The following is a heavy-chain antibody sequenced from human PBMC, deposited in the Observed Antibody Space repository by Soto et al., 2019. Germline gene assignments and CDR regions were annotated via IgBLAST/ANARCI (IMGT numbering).Heavy chain of an antibody. J-gene: IGHJ3*02. CDR3: AHADCSSTSCYSHNAFDI. D-gene: IGHD2-2*01. CDR2: IYWDDDK. Sequence: QITLKESGPTLVKPTQTLTLTCTFSGFSLSTSGVGVGWIRQPPGKALEWLALIYWDDDKRYRPSLKSRLTITKDTSKNQVVLTMTNMDPVDTATYYCAHADCSSTSCYSHNAFDIWGQGTMVTVSS. V-gene: IGHV2-5*02. CDR1: GFSLSTSGVG.